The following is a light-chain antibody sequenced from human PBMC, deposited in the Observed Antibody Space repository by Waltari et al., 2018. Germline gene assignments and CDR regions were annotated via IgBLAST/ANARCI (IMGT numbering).Light chain of an antibody. Sequence: QSALTQPASVSGSPGQSITLSCTGTISDVDTYNRVSWYQQHPGKAPKLIIYEDNKRPSGVSDRLSGSKSGNTASLTISGLQAEDEADYYCCTYVGRTTFHVTFGGGTKLTVL. CDR1: ISDVDTYNR. V-gene: IGLV2-23*02. J-gene: IGLJ2*01. CDR3: CTYVGRTTFHVT. CDR2: EDN.